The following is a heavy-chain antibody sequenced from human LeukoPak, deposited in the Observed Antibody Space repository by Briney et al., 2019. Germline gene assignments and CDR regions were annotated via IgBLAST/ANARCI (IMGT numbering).Heavy chain of an antibody. CDR2: INDSGRI. CDR3: ARRWNYGRNYYIDV. V-gene: IGHV4-34*01. Sequence: SDTLSLTCAVYGGPFSNYYWSWIRQPPGKGLECIGEINDSGRINYNPSLMSRVTISVDTPKNQFSLRLTSVTARDTAVYYCARRWNYGRNYYIDVWGKGATVSVSS. D-gene: IGHD1-7*01. J-gene: IGHJ6*03. CDR1: GGPFSNYY.